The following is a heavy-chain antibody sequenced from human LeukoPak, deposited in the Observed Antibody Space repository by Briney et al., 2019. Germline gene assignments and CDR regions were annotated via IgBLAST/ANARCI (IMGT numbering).Heavy chain of an antibody. D-gene: IGHD2-21*01. CDR3: AKVAYCGGDCYGGYYYYYYMDV. J-gene: IGHJ6*03. CDR2: ISGSGGST. V-gene: IGHV3-23*01. Sequence: GGSLRLSCAASGFTFSSYAMSWVRQAPGKGLEWVSAISGSGGSTYYADSVKGRFTISRDNSKNTLYLQMNSLRAEDTAVYYCAKVAYCGGDCYGGYYYYYYMDVWGKGTTVTVSS. CDR1: GFTFSSYA.